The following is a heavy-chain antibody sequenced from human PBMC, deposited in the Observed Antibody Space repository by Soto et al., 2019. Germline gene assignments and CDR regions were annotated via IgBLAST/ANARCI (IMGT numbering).Heavy chain of an antibody. CDR1: GFTFSNAW. J-gene: IGHJ6*02. V-gene: IGHV3-15*07. Sequence: GGSLRLSCAASGFTFSNAWMNWVRQAPGKGLEWVGRIKSKTDGGTADYAAPVKGRFTISRDDSKNTLYLQMNSLKTEDTAVYYCTTLFGVATDYYYYYYGMDVWGQGTTVTVSS. CDR2: IKSKTDGGTA. D-gene: IGHD3-3*01. CDR3: TTLFGVATDYYYYYYGMDV.